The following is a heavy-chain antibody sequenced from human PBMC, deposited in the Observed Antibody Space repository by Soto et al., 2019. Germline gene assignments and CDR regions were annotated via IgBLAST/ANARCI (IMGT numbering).Heavy chain of an antibody. D-gene: IGHD2-15*01. V-gene: IGHV4-34*01. CDR3: ARAGDCSGGSCYSYVRAFDI. Sequence: SETLSLTCAVYGGSFRGYYWSWIRQPPGKGLEWIGEINHSGSTNYNPSLKSRVTISVDTSKNQFSLKLSSVTAADTAVYYCARAGDCSGGSCYSYVRAFDIWGQGTMVTVSS. CDR2: INHSGST. CDR1: GGSFRGYY. J-gene: IGHJ3*02.